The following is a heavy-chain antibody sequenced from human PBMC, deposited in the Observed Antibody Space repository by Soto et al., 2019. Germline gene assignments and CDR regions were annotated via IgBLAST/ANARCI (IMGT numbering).Heavy chain of an antibody. CDR2: ISYDGSNK. J-gene: IGHJ4*02. V-gene: IGHV3-30-3*01. CDR3: ARDFRSVWFGELFY. D-gene: IGHD3-10*01. CDR1: GFTFSSYA. Sequence: QVQLVESGGGVVQPGRSLRLSCAASGFTFSSYAMHWVRQAPGKGLEWVAVISYDGSNKYYADSVKGRFTISRDNSKNSLYLQMNSLRAEDTAVYYCARDFRSVWFGELFYWSQGTLVTVSS.